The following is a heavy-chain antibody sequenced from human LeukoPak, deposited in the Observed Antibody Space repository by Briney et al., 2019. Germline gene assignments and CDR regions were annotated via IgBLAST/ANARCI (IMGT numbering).Heavy chain of an antibody. D-gene: IGHD3-3*01. Sequence: TETLSLTCAVYGGSFRGYYWTWIRHTPGKGLDWIGEINYGGDTNYNPSLKSRVTISVDTSGNQFSLKMTSVTAADTAVYFCARGDHYDFWSDYYTQTGFFFDRWGQGTLVTVSS. V-gene: IGHV4-34*01. J-gene: IGHJ4*02. CDR3: ARGDHYDFWSDYYTQTGFFFDR. CDR1: GGSFRGYY. CDR2: INYGGDT.